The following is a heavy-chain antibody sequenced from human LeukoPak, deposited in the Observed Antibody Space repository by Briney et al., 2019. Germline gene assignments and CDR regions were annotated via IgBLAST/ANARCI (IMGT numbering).Heavy chain of an antibody. CDR3: AKVPAPYSGSYLVNFDY. J-gene: IGHJ4*02. Sequence: PGGSLRLSCAASGFTFSSYAMSWVRQAPGKGLEWVSAISGSGGSTYCADSVKGRFTISRDNSKNTLYLQMNSLRAEDTAAYYCAKVPAPYSGSYLVNFDYWGQGTLVTVSS. D-gene: IGHD1-26*01. V-gene: IGHV3-23*01. CDR2: ISGSGGST. CDR1: GFTFSSYA.